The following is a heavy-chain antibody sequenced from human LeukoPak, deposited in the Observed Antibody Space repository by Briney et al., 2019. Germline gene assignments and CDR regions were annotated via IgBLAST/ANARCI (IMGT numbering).Heavy chain of an antibody. J-gene: IGHJ4*02. V-gene: IGHV1-46*01. D-gene: IGHD2-21*02. CDR3: ARAVVVVTAIDY. Sequence: ASVKVSCKASGHTFTSYYMHWVRQAPGQGLEWMGIINPSGGSTSYAQKFQGRVTMTRDTSTSTVYMELSSLRSEDTAVYYCARAVVVVTAIDYWGQGTLVTVSS. CDR2: INPSGGST. CDR1: GHTFTSYY.